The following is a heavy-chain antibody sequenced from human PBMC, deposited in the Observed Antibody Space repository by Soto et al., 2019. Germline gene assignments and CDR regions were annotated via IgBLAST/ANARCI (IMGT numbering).Heavy chain of an antibody. CDR1: GGTFSSYT. CDR3: AREEYYYGSGAFFDY. Sequence: QVQLVQSGAEVKKPGSSVKVSCKASGGTFSSYTISWVRQAPGQGLEWMGRIIPILGIANYAQKFQGRVTXPXXXYXXTSYMELSSLRSEDTAVYYCAREEYYYGSGAFFDYWGQGTLVTVSS. V-gene: IGHV1-69*08. J-gene: IGHJ4*02. CDR2: IIPILGIA. D-gene: IGHD3-10*01.